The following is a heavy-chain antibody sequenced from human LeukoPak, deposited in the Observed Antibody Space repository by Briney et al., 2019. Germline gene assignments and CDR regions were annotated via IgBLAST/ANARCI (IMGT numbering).Heavy chain of an antibody. J-gene: IGHJ5*02. Sequence: SQTLSLTCAISRDSVSSNSAAWNCIRQSPSRGLEWLGRTYYRSKWYNDYAVSVKSRITINPDTSKNQFSLQLNSVTPEDTAVYYSATSISSWDFRFDPWGQGTLVTVSS. CDR2: TYYRSKWYN. D-gene: IGHD6-13*01. CDR1: RDSVSSNSAA. V-gene: IGHV6-1*01. CDR3: ATSISSWDFRFDP.